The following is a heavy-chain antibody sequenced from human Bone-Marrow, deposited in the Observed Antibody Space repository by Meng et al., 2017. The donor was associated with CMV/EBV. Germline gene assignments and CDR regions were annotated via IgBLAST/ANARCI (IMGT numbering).Heavy chain of an antibody. J-gene: IGHJ4*02. V-gene: IGHV3-64*02. CDR1: GFTFSIYA. CDR3: ARACSGGSCYDY. D-gene: IGHD2-15*01. CDR2: ISSNGRST. Sequence: SCKASGFTFSIYAMHWVRQAPGKGLEYVSAISSNGRSTYFADSVKGRFAISRDNSKNTLFLQMGSLRPEDMAVYYCARACSGGSCYDYWGRGTLVTVSS.